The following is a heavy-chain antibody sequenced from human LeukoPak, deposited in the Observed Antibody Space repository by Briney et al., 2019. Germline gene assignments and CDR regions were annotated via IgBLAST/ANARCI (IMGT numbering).Heavy chain of an antibody. J-gene: IGHJ3*02. CDR3: VRDWEGFNFDI. D-gene: IGHD1-26*01. CDR1: GGSISSYY. CDR2: IYTSGST. Sequence: SETLSLTCTVSGGSISSYYWSWIRQPGGEGLEWIGRIYTSGSTNYNPSLKSRVTMSVDTSKNQFSLKLRSVTAADTAVYYCVRDWEGFNFDIWGQGTMVTVSS. V-gene: IGHV4-4*07.